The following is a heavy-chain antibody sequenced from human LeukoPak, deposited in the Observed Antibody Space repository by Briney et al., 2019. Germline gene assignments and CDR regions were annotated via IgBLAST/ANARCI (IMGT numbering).Heavy chain of an antibody. V-gene: IGHV3-7*01. D-gene: IGHD3-16*02. CDR2: INQDGSEK. CDR3: ARDHVTPGLVFDT. CDR1: GFTLSNYW. J-gene: IGHJ3*02. Sequence: PGRSLRPSCAVSGFTLSNYWMSSVRHAPEGGLEWVANINQDGSEKHCVDSLKGRFPISTDNAKNSLYLHVNSLRADDTAVYYCARDHVTPGLVFDTWGRGTLVTVSS.